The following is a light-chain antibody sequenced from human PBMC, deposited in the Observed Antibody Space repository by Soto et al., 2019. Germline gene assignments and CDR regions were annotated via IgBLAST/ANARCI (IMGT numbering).Light chain of an antibody. V-gene: IGLV2-11*01. Sequence: QSVLTQPRSVSGSPGQSVTISCTGTSSDVGSYKDVSWYQHHTGKAPKLMIYDVSERPSGVPDRFSGSKSGNTASLTISGLQAEDEANYYCCAYADTFYVFGTGTQLTVL. CDR3: CAYADTFYV. CDR1: SSDVGSYKD. J-gene: IGLJ1*01. CDR2: DVS.